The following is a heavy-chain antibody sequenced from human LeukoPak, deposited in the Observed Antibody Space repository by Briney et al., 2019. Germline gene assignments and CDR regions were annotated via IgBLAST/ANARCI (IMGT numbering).Heavy chain of an antibody. Sequence: GGSLRLSCAASGFTFSDYYMSWIRQAPGKGREGVSYISTSSNYENYTDSVNGRFSISRDNAKNSLYLQMNSLRDEDTAVYYCARHVKGHFDYWGQGTLVTVSS. CDR2: ISTSSNYE. CDR1: GFTFSDYY. J-gene: IGHJ4*02. CDR3: ARHVKGHFDY. V-gene: IGHV3-11*06.